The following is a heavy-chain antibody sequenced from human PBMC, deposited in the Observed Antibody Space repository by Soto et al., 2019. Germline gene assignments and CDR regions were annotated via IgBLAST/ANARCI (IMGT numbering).Heavy chain of an antibody. Sequence: ASVKVSCKVSGYTLTELSMHWVRQAPGKGLEWMGGFDPEDGETIYAQKFQGRVTMTEDTSTDTAYMELSSLRSEDTAVYYCATTAEYSSSSDAFDIWGQGTMVTVSS. CDR2: FDPEDGET. CDR1: GYTLTELS. CDR3: ATTAEYSSSSDAFDI. D-gene: IGHD6-6*01. J-gene: IGHJ3*02. V-gene: IGHV1-24*01.